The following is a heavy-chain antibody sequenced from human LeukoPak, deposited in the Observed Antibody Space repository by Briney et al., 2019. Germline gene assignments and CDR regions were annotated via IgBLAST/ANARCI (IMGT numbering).Heavy chain of an antibody. V-gene: IGHV3-23*01. D-gene: IGHD3-10*01. CDR2: ISGSGGTT. Sequence: GGSLRLSCVASGFTFSSYAMNWVRQAAGKGLEWVSAISGSGGTTYYADSVKGRFTISRDNAKNSLYLQMNSLRVEDTAVYYCAKVAKYYYGSETYYFFEHWGQGTPVTASS. CDR3: AKVAKYYYGSETYYFFEH. CDR1: GFTFSSYA. J-gene: IGHJ4*02.